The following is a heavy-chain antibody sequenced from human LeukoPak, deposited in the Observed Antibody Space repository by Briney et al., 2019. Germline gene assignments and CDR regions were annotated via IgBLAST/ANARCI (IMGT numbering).Heavy chain of an antibody. Sequence: GSVKVSSKGPVYTFTSYDINRVRQDTGQGLEWMGWMSHNSCKAGYAQRFQGRVNMTRHSSISTAYMELSSLRSEDTAVYYCASWYSSSSNAAGYWGEGTLDSVS. D-gene: IGHD6-13*01. CDR2: MSHNSCKA. CDR3: ASWYSSSSNAAGY. J-gene: IGHJ4*02. CDR1: VYTFTSYD. V-gene: IGHV1-8*01.